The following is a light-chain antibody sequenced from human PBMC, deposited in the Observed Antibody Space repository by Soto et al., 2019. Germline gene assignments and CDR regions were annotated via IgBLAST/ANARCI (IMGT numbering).Light chain of an antibody. CDR3: AAWDDSLNGRV. V-gene: IGLV1-44*01. CDR2: SNN. CDR1: SSNIGSNT. J-gene: IGLJ1*01. Sequence: QSVLTQPPSASGTPGQRVTISCSGSSSNIGSNTVNWYQLLPGTAPKLLIYSNNQRPSGVPDRFSGSKSGTSASLAIGGLQSEDEADYSCAAWDDSLNGRVFGTGTKLTVL.